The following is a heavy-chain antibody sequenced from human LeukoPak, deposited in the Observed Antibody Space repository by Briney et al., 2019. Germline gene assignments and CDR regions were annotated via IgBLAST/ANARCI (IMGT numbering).Heavy chain of an antibody. J-gene: IGHJ4*02. D-gene: IGHD3-16*02. V-gene: IGHV4-59*01. CDR3: ARYVWGSYPTFEDC. Sequence: SETLSLTCTVSGGSISSYYWSWIRQPPGKGLEWVRYISYSGSTNYNPSLKSRVTISVDTSKNQFSLKLSSVTAADTAVYYCARYVWGSYPTFEDCWGQGTLVTVSS. CDR2: ISYSGST. CDR1: GGSISSYY.